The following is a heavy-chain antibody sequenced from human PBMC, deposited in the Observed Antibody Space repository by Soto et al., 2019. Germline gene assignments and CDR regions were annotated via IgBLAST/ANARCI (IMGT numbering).Heavy chain of an antibody. CDR2: IIPIFGTA. CDR3: AGHSSGVPGYYYGMDV. CDR1: GGTFSSYA. V-gene: IGHV1-69*12. D-gene: IGHD3-22*01. Sequence: QVQLVQSGAEVKKPGSSVKVSCKASGGTFSSYAISWVRQAPGQGLEWMGGIIPIFGTADYAQKFQGRVTITADESTSTAYMELSSLKYEETAVYYCAGHSSGVPGYYYGMDVWRQGTTVTVSS. J-gene: IGHJ6*02.